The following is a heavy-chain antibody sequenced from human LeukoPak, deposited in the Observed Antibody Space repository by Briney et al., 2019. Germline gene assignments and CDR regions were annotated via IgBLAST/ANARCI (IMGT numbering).Heavy chain of an antibody. CDR2: IKQHGSEK. V-gene: IGHV3-7*01. D-gene: IGHD3-10*01. Sequence: GGSLRLSCAASGFTFSSYWMSWVRQAPGKGLEWVANIKQHGSEKYYVDSVKGRFTISRDNAKNTLYLQMSSLRSEDTAFYFCAKDGVAKGSGSYCDKWGQGTLVTVSS. J-gene: IGHJ4*02. CDR1: GFTFSSYW. CDR3: AKDGVAKGSGSYCDK.